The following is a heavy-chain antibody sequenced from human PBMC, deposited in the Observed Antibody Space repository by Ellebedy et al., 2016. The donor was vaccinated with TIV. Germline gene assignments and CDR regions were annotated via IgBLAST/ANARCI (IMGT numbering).Heavy chain of an antibody. V-gene: IGHV3-48*03. CDR2: ITSTGTAI. CDR1: GFTFSSYN. Sequence: GESLKISCAASGFTFSSYNMNWVRQAPGKGLEWVAYITSTGTAIHYADSVRGRFTISRDNAKNSLFLQMNSLRAEDTAVYYCARVVDAIPARLDPWGQGTLVTVSS. J-gene: IGHJ5*02. D-gene: IGHD2-15*01. CDR3: ARVVDAIPARLDP.